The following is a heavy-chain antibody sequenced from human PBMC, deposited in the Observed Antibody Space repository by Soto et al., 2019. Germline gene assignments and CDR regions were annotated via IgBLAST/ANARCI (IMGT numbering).Heavy chain of an antibody. CDR3: ARDRYCSGGSCYSAAHDSFYYDMDV. Sequence: PSEARSLSCTVSGGSIRRGGYYWSWILQHPGKGLEWIGYIYDSGSTYYNPSLKSRVTISEDTSKNQFSLKLSSVTAADTAVYYCARDRYCSGGSCYSAAHDSFYYDMDVWGQGTTVTVS. J-gene: IGHJ6*02. CDR2: IYDSGST. CDR1: GGSIRRGGYY. V-gene: IGHV4-31*03. D-gene: IGHD2-15*01.